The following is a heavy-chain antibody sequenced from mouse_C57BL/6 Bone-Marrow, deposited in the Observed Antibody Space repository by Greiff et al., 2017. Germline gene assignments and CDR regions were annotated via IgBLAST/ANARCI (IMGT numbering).Heavy chain of an antibody. V-gene: IGHV1-64*01. CDR3: ARFRGEAIDY. CDR2: IHPNSGST. CDR1: GYTFTSYW. Sequence: VQLQHPGAELVKPGASVKLSCKASGYTFTSYWMHWVKQRPGQGLEWIGMIHPNSGSTNYTEKFKSKATLTVDNSSSTAFLLHSSLTSEDSAVYYCARFRGEAIDYWGQGTSVTVSS. J-gene: IGHJ4*01.